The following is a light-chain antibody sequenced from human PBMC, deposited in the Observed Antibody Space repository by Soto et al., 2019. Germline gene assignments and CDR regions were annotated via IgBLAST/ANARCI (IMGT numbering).Light chain of an antibody. CDR1: QSVISNF. V-gene: IGKV3-20*01. Sequence: EIVLAQSPGTLSLSPGERATLSCRASQSVISNFLAWYQQKPGQAPWLLIWGASNRAGGVPDRFSGSGSGTDFTLTISRLEPEDFAVYYCQQYGSSPRTFGQGTRWIS. CDR2: GAS. J-gene: IGKJ1*01. CDR3: QQYGSSPRT.